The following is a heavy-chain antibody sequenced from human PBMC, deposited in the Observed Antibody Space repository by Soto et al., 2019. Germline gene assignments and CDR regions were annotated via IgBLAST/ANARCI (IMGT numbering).Heavy chain of an antibody. Sequence: QVQLQESGPGLVKPSETLSLTCTVSGASVSSGNYYWSWIRQPPGKGLECIGYISYSGSTNYNPSLKXXVXIXRDTSKNPFSLKLSSVTAADTAVYYCARGSGSYYAYWGQGTLVTVSS. CDR2: ISYSGST. CDR1: GASVSSGNYY. V-gene: IGHV4-61*01. CDR3: ARGSGSYYAY. J-gene: IGHJ4*02. D-gene: IGHD1-26*01.